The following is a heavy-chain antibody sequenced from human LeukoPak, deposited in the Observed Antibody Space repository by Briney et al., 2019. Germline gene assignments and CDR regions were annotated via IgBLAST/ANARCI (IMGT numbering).Heavy chain of an antibody. Sequence: SETLSLTCAVYGGSFSGYYRSWLRQPPGKGLEWIGEINHSGSTNYNPSLKSRVTISVDTSKNQFSLKLSSVTAADTAVYYCARERWAAGDHWGQGTLVTVSS. CDR2: INHSGST. D-gene: IGHD6-13*01. J-gene: IGHJ5*02. CDR3: ARERWAAGDH. V-gene: IGHV4-34*01. CDR1: GGSFSGYY.